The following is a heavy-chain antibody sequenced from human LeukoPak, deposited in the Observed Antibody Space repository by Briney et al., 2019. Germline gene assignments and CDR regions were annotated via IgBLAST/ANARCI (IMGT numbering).Heavy chain of an antibody. Sequence: PGGSLRLSCAASGFTFNTYGMSWVRQAPGKGLEWVSGISGSGGATYYADSVKGRFTISRDNSKNTVYLQMNSLRADDTAVYYCAKDYYASSSGYFDYWGQGTLVTVSS. CDR1: GFTFNTYG. CDR3: AKDYYASSSGYFDY. CDR2: ISGSGGAT. J-gene: IGHJ4*02. D-gene: IGHD3-10*01. V-gene: IGHV3-23*01.